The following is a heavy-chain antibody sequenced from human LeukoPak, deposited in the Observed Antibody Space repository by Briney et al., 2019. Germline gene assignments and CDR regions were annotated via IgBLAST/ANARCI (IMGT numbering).Heavy chain of an antibody. V-gene: IGHV1-2*02. D-gene: IGHD2-2*01. CDR2: INPNDGDA. CDR1: GYTFTDYY. CDR3: ARANFLYCSSSTCLLDY. J-gene: IGHJ4*02. Sequence: ASVKVSCKASGYTFTDYYMHWVRQAPGQGFEWMGWINPNDGDANYAQKFQGRVTMTRDTSISTAHMEVSRLRSDDTAVYYCARANFLYCSSSTCLLDYWGQGTLVTVSS.